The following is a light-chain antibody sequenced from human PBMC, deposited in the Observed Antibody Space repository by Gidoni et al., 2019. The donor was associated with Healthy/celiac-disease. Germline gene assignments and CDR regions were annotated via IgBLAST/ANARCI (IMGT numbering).Light chain of an antibody. CDR3: QAWDSARV. V-gene: IGLV3-1*01. Sequence: SYELTQPHSVSVSPGQTASITCSGDKLGDKYACWYQQKPGQSPVLVLYQDSKRPSVLPERFSGSNSGNTATLTISGTQAMDEADYYCQAWDSARVFGGGTKLTVL. CDR1: KLGDKY. J-gene: IGLJ3*02. CDR2: QDS.